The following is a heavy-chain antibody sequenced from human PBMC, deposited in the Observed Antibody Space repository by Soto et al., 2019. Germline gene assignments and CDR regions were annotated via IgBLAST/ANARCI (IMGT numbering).Heavy chain of an antibody. CDR2: IYYIGST. J-gene: IGHJ3*02. CDR3: ARHGMTLTTVTTHSGQTDAFDI. D-gene: IGHD4-17*01. CDR1: GGSISSSSYY. V-gene: IGHV4-39*01. Sequence: QLQLQESGPGLVKPSETLSLTCTVSGGSISSSSYYCGWIRQPPGKGLEWIWSIYYIGSTYYNPSFKSRVTISVDTYKKQFSLNLSSVTAADTAVYYCARHGMTLTTVTTHSGQTDAFDIWGQGTMVTVSS.